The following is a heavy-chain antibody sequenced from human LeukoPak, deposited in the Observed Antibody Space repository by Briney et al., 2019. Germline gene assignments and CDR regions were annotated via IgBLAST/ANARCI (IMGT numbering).Heavy chain of an antibody. J-gene: IGHJ4*02. CDR2: ISGSGGST. CDR1: GSTFSSYA. Sequence: GGSLRLSCAASGSTFSSYAMSWVRQAPGKGLEWVSAISGSGGSTYYADSVKGRFTISRDNSKNTLYLQMNSLRAEDTAVYYCAKDPTSYCTNGVCYTPPYYFDYWGQGTLVTVSS. CDR3: AKDPTSYCTNGVCYTPPYYFDY. V-gene: IGHV3-23*01. D-gene: IGHD2-8*01.